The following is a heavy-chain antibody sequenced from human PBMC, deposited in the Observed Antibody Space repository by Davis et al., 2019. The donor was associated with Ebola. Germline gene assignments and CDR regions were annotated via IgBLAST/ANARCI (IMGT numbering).Heavy chain of an antibody. D-gene: IGHD4-11*01. J-gene: IGHJ5*02. CDR1: GFTFGDST. CDR3: TRVFGPFLLDYNANWLDP. Sequence: GGSLRLSCTSSGFTFGDSTMNWVRQAPGKGLEWVGFIRSKAYGGTREYAASVRGRFIISRDDSKSIAYLQMNRLKTEDTAVYYCTRVFGPFLLDYNANWLDPWGQGTLVTVSS. CDR2: IRSKAYGGTR. V-gene: IGHV3-49*04.